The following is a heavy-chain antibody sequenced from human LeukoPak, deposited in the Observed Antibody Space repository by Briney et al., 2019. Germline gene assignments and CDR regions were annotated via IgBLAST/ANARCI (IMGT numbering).Heavy chain of an antibody. D-gene: IGHD3-3*01. CDR1: GGTFSSYA. CDR3: ASGSYDFWSGYYEDY. J-gene: IGHJ4*02. Sequence: GSSVKVSCKASGGTFSSYAISWVRQAPGQGLEWMGGIIPIVGTANYAQKFQGRVTITTDESTSTAYMELSSLRSEDTAVYYCASGSYDFWSGYYEDYWGQGTLVTVSS. CDR2: IIPIVGTA. V-gene: IGHV1-69*05.